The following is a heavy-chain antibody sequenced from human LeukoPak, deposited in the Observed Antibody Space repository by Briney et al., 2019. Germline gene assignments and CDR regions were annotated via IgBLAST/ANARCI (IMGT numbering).Heavy chain of an antibody. V-gene: IGHV3-23*01. CDR2: ISGSGGST. J-gene: IGHJ4*02. D-gene: IGHD3-9*01. CDR1: GFTFSSYG. Sequence: GGSLRLSCAASGFTFSSYGMSWVRQAPGKGLEWVSGISGSGGSTYYADSVKGRFTISRDKSKNTLYLQMNSLRAEDTAVYYCAKEFDILTGYPCYFDYWGQGTLVTVSS. CDR3: AKEFDILTGYPCYFDY.